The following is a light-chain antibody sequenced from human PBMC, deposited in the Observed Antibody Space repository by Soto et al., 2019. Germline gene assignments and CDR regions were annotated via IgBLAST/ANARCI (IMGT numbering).Light chain of an antibody. CDR2: AAS. CDR3: LQDYNYPWT. Sequence: AIQRTQSTSSLSASVGDRVTITCRASQGIRNDLGWYQQKPGKAPKLLIYAASSLQSGVPSRFSGSGSGTDFTLTISSLQPEDFATYYCLQDYNYPWTFGQGTKVDNK. V-gene: IGKV1-6*01. J-gene: IGKJ1*01. CDR1: QGIRND.